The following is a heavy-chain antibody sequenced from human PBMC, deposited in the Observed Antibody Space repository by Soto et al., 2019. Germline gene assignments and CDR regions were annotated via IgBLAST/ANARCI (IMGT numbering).Heavy chain of an antibody. CDR1: GFTVSSNY. V-gene: IGHV3-53*01. J-gene: IGHJ6*02. CDR2: IYSGGST. Sequence: GGSLRLSCAASGFTVSSNYMSWVRQAPGKGLEWVSVIYSGGSTYYADSVKGRFTISRDNSKNTLYLQMNSLRAEDTAVYYCARDLLXYYDSSGYTYYYYGMDVWGQGTTVTVSS. CDR3: ARDLLXYYDSSGYTYYYYGMDV. D-gene: IGHD3-22*01.